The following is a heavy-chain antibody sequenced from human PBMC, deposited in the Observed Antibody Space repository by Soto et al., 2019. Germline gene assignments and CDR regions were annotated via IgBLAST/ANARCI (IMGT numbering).Heavy chain of an antibody. J-gene: IGHJ4*02. V-gene: IGHV3-23*01. D-gene: IGHD1-26*01. CDR3: AKDRSPGATTWNVY. CDR1: GFTFSSSA. Sequence: DVQLLESGGALVQPGGSLRLSCVASGFTFSSSAMNWVRHAPGKGLEWVSTIGGTGVAKYYADSVKGRFTISRDNSNNTVFLQMNSLRAEDAAVYFCAKDRSPGATTWNVYWGQGTLVTVSS. CDR2: IGGTGVAK.